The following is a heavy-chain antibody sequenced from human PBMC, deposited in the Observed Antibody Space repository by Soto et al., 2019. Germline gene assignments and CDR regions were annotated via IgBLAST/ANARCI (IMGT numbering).Heavy chain of an antibody. CDR2: ISAYNGNT. Sequence: GASVKVSCKASGYTFTIYGISCVLQSPLQGLEWMGCISAYNGNTNYAQKLQGRVTMTTDTSTSTAYMELRSLRSDDTAVYYCARDLTRMVRGVMGYWGQGTLVTVSS. J-gene: IGHJ4*02. CDR3: ARDLTRMVRGVMGY. V-gene: IGHV1-18*01. D-gene: IGHD3-10*01. CDR1: GYTFTIYG.